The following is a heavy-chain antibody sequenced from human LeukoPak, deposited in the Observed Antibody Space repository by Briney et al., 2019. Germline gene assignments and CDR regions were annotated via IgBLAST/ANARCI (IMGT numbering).Heavy chain of an antibody. J-gene: IGHJ6*02. CDR3: TRSGLTGMRKYPRADYYYYGMDV. V-gene: IGHV4-34*01. D-gene: IGHD1-14*01. CDR2: INHSGST. CDR1: GGSFSGYY. Sequence: SETLSLTCAVHGGSFSGYYWSWIRQPPGKGLEWIGEINHSGSTNYNPSLKSRVTISVDTSKNQFSLKLSSVTAADTAVYYCTRSGLTGMRKYPRADYYYYGMDVWGQGAAVTVSS.